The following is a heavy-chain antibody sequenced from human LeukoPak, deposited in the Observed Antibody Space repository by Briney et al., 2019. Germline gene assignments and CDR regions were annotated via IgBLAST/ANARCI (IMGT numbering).Heavy chain of an antibody. V-gene: IGHV3-21*01. D-gene: IGHD3-10*01. CDR3: TRGRPMIRAVISWFDP. CDR2: ISSSSDYI. CDR1: GFTFSDYS. J-gene: IGHJ5*02. Sequence: GGSLRLSCAASGFTFSDYSMNWVRQAPGKGLEWVSSISSSSDYIYYADSVKGRFTISRDNAKNSLFLQMSSLRAEDTAIYYCTRGRPMIRAVISWFDPWGQETLVTVSS.